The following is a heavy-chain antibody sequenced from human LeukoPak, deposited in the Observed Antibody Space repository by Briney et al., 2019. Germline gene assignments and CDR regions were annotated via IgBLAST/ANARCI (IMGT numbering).Heavy chain of an antibody. CDR1: GFTFSSYW. V-gene: IGHV3-7*01. J-gene: IGHJ4*02. CDR3: ARVVSGWYPHFDY. D-gene: IGHD6-19*01. CDR2: IKQDGSEK. Sequence: GGSLRLSCAASGFTFSSYWMSWVRQAPGKGLEWVANIKQDGSEKYYVDSVKGRFTISRDNAKNSLYLQMNSLRAEDTAVYYCARVVSGWYPHFDYWGQGTLVTVSS.